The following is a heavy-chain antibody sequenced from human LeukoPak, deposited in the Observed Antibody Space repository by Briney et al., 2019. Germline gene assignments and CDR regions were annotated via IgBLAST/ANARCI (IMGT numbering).Heavy chain of an antibody. CDR2: INTDGSTT. J-gene: IGHJ4*02. CDR1: GFTFNTHW. CDR3: ARDLSWNQIDY. V-gene: IGHV3-74*01. D-gene: IGHD1-1*01. Sequence: GGSLRLSCAASGFTFNTHWMHWVRQAPGKGLVWVSRINTDGSTTNYADSVKGRFTISRDNAKNTLYLQMNSLRAEDTAVYYCARDLSWNQIDYWGQGSLVSVSS.